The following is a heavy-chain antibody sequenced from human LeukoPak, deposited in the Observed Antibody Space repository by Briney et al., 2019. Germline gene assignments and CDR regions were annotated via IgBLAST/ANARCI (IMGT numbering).Heavy chain of an antibody. J-gene: IGHJ1*01. CDR1: GGSLSRSSYS. CDR2: VHYSGST. D-gene: IGHD3-10*01. CDR3: ARRSGSYYSSPFQH. Sequence: SETLSLTCTVSGGSLSRSSYSWGWIRQPPGKGLEGMGSVHYSGSTYYNPSLKRRVTISVDTSQNQFPLRLSALTAADTAVYYCARRSGSYYSSPFQHWGQGTLVTVSS. V-gene: IGHV4-39*01.